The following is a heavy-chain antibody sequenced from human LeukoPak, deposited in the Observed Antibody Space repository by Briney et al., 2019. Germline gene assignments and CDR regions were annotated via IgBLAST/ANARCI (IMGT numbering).Heavy chain of an antibody. CDR2: IKTDGSST. J-gene: IGHJ4*02. Sequence: GGSLRLSCTASGFAFSNFWMHWVRQAPGKGLVWVSRIKTDGSSTNYADSVKGRFTISRDNAKNTLYLQMNSLRAEDMAVYYCLRDRDYWGQGTLVTVSS. CDR3: LRDRDY. V-gene: IGHV3-74*01. CDR1: GFAFSNFW.